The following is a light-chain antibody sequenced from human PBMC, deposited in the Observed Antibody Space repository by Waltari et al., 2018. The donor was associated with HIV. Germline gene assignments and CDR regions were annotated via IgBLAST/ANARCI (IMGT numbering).Light chain of an antibody. CDR1: QDIDNY. V-gene: IGKV1-33*01. J-gene: IGKJ4*01. CDR2: DAA. Sequence: DIQMTQSPSSLSASVGDRVTITCQASQDIDNYLNWYQQKPGKAPKRLISDAANLETGGPSRFTGSGSETDFTFTISSLQPEDIATYYGQQYDNFPCTFGGGTKVEIK. CDR3: QQYDNFPCT.